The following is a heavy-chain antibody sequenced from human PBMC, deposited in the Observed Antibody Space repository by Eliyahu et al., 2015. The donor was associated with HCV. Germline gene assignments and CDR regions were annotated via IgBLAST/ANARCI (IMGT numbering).Heavy chain of an antibody. V-gene: IGHV1-69*01. D-gene: IGHD5/OR15-5a*01. CDR1: GGTFRTLS. Sequence: QVQLEQSGAEVKKPGSSVKVSCKASGGTFRTLSINWVRQAPGQGLEWMGRILPVFGSSNYAQKFQGRVSITADESTATAYLELNSLTSFDTAIFYCATVRASVTHRAEYFQHWGQGTLVTVS. CDR2: ILPVFGSS. CDR3: ATVRASVTHRAEYFQH. J-gene: IGHJ1*01.